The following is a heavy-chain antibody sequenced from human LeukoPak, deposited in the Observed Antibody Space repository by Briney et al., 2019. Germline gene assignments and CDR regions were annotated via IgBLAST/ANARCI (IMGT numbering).Heavy chain of an antibody. CDR2: ISRSGNT. Sequence: SETLSLTCAVYGGSFSGYYWSWIRQPPGKGLEWIGKISRSGNTNYNPSLKSRVTISVDTSKNQFSLKLSSVTAADTAVYYCARGPSCGGDCYSADFDYWGQGTLVTVS. J-gene: IGHJ4*02. V-gene: IGHV4-34*01. CDR3: ARGPSCGGDCYSADFDY. CDR1: GGSFSGYY. D-gene: IGHD2-21*01.